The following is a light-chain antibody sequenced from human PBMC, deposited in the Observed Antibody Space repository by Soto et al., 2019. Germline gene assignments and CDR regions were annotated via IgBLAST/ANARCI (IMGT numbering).Light chain of an antibody. CDR1: QSVSSY. CDR3: QQYRNWPRT. J-gene: IGKJ1*01. V-gene: IGKV3-15*01. CDR2: GAS. Sequence: EVVLTQSPATLSLSPGDRATLSCRASQSVSSYLAWYQQKNGQAPRLLIYGASTRAIDMPGRFSGRGSGTEFTLTISSLQSEDFAVYYCQQYRNWPRTFGQGTKV.